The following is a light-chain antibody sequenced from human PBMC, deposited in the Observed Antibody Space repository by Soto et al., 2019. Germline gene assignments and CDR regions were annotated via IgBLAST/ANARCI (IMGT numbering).Light chain of an antibody. CDR2: DVS. CDR3: SSYTSSSTLPLYV. J-gene: IGLJ1*01. CDR1: SSDVGGYNY. V-gene: IGLV2-14*01. Sequence: QCALTQPASVSGSPGQSITISCTGTSSDVGGYNYVSWYQQHPGKAPKLMIYDVSNRPSGVSNRFSGSKSGNTASLTISGLQAEDEADYYCSSYTSSSTLPLYVFGTGTKVPVL.